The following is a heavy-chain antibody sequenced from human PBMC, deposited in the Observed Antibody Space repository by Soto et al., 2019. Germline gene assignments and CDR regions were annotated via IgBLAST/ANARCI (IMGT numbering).Heavy chain of an antibody. CDR3: ARAEGMAPYYSYAMDV. CDR2: INNYNGHT. Sequence: VVLVQSGAEVKSLGATVKVSCQASDYSFSKFGIGWVRQAPGRGFEWVGWINNYNGHTNFAPKFKGRVSLTRDSSATTAYMELSSLTPDDSAIYFCARAEGMAPYYSYAMDVWGQGTAVTVSS. V-gene: IGHV1-18*04. J-gene: IGHJ6*02. CDR1: DYSFSKFG.